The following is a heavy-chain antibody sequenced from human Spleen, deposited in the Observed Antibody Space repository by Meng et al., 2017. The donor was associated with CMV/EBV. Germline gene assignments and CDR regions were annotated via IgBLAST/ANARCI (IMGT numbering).Heavy chain of an antibody. J-gene: IGHJ5*02. V-gene: IGHV4-30-4*08. CDR1: GGSISSGDYS. Sequence: QLLLPESGPGLGQPSQTLSLTWTVSGGSISSGDYSGSWIRQPPGKGMEWIGYIYYSGSTYYHPSLKSRVTISVDTSKNQFSLKLSSVTAADTAVYYCATSRFDPWGQGTLVTVSS. D-gene: IGHD6-6*01. CDR3: ATSRFDP. CDR2: IYYSGST.